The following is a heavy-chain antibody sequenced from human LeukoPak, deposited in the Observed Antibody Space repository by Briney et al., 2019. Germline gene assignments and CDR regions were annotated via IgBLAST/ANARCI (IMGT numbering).Heavy chain of an antibody. CDR1: GYSISSGYY. J-gene: IGHJ4*02. CDR3: ARDPRYYYDSSGYYQLDY. CDR2: IYHSGST. Sequence: PSETLSLTCTVSGYSISSGYYWGWSRQPPGKGLGWIGSIYHSGSTYYNPSLKSRVAISVDTSKNQFSLKLSSVTAADTAVYYCARDPRYYYDSSGYYQLDYWGQGTLVTVSS. D-gene: IGHD3-22*01. V-gene: IGHV4-38-2*02.